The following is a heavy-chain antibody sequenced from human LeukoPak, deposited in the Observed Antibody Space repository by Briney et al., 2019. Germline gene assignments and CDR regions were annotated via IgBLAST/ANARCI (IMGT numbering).Heavy chain of an antibody. J-gene: IGHJ2*01. D-gene: IGHD1-26*01. Sequence: SETLSLTCAVYGGSFSGYYWSWIRQPPGKGLEWIGEINHSGSTNYNPSLKSRVTISVDTSKNQFSLKLSSVTAADSAVYFCARSDSGTYNWYFDLWGRGTLVTVSS. CDR2: INHSGST. CDR1: GGSFSGYY. V-gene: IGHV4-34*01. CDR3: ARSDSGTYNWYFDL.